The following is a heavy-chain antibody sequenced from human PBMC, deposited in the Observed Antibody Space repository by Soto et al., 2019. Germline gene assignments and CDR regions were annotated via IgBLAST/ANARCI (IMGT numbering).Heavy chain of an antibody. Sequence: EASVKVSCKASGGTFSSYAISWVRQAPGQGLEWMGRIIPILGIANYAQKFQGRVTITADKSTSTAYMELSSLRSEDTAVYYCATNYYDSSGYYYYFDYWGQGTLVTSPQ. V-gene: IGHV1-69*04. D-gene: IGHD3-22*01. CDR2: IIPILGIA. CDR1: GGTFSSYA. CDR3: ATNYYDSSGYYYYFDY. J-gene: IGHJ4*02.